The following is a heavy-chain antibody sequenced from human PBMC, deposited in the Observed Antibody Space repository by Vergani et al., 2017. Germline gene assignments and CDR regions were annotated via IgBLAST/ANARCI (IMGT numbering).Heavy chain of an antibody. Sequence: QVQLQESGPGLVKPSETLSLTCTVSGGSVSSGSYYWSWIRQPPGKGLEWIGYIYYSGSTNYNPSLKSRGTISVDTSKNQFPLKLSTVTAADTAVYYCAREEGGSSGLCGVSYFDYWGQGTLVTVSS. D-gene: IGHD6-25*01. V-gene: IGHV4-61*01. J-gene: IGHJ4*02. CDR2: IYYSGST. CDR3: AREEGGSSGLCGVSYFDY. CDR1: GGSVSSGSYY.